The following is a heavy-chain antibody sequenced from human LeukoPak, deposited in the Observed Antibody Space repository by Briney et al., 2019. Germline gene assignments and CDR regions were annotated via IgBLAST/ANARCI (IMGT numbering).Heavy chain of an antibody. D-gene: IGHD6-19*01. Sequence: PGGSLRLSCAASGFTFSSYAMSWVRQAPGKGLEGVSAISGSGGSTYYADSVKGRFTISRDNAKNSLYLQMNSLRAEDTAVYYCARDHGGRSSGWRGVLDYWGQGTLVTVSS. CDR1: GFTFSSYA. V-gene: IGHV3-23*01. CDR2: ISGSGGST. CDR3: ARDHGGRSSGWRGVLDY. J-gene: IGHJ4*02.